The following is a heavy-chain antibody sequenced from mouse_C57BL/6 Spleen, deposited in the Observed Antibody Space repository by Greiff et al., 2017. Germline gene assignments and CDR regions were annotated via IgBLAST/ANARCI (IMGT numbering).Heavy chain of an antibody. CDR1: GYAFSSYW. Sequence: QVQLQQSGAELVKPGASVKISCKASGYAFSSYWMNWVKQRPGKGLEWIGQIYPGDGDTNYNGKFKGKATLTADKSSSTAYMQLSSLTSEDSAVYFCARSGDAYWYFDVWGTGTTGTVSS. J-gene: IGHJ1*03. CDR3: ARSGDAYWYFDV. D-gene: IGHD3-1*01. V-gene: IGHV1-80*01. CDR2: IYPGDGDT.